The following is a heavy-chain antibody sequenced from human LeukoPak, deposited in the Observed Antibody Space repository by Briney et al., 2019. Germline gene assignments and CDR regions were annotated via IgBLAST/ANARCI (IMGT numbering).Heavy chain of an antibody. CDR1: GGSFSGFF. CDR2: IFDTGST. Sequence: SETLSLTCTVSGGSFSGFFWSWIRQPPGKGLEWMGYIFDTGSTSYNPSLKDRVSIFLDTSKNQFFLKLGSVTAADTAVYYCARTNGFDIRGQGTLVTVAS. J-gene: IGHJ3*02. V-gene: IGHV4-59*01. CDR3: ARTNGFDI.